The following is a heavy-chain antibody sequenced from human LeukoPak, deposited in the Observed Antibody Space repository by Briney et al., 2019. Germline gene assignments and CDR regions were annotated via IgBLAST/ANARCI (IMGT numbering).Heavy chain of an antibody. J-gene: IGHJ4*02. CDR1: GGSISNYY. Sequence: TSETLSLTCTVSGGSISNYYWSWIRQPAGKGLEWIGRINTSGSTNYNPSLKSRATMSADTSKNQFSLQLSSVTATDTAVYYCARGRAVAEYWGQGILVTVSS. CDR3: ARGRAVAEY. D-gene: IGHD6-19*01. V-gene: IGHV4-4*07. CDR2: INTSGST.